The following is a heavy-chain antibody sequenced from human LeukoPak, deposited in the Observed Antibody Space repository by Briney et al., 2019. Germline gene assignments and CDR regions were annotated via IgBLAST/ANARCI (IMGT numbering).Heavy chain of an antibody. D-gene: IGHD6-6*01. CDR2: IYSGGST. Sequence: GGSLRLSCAASGFTVSSNYMSWVRQAPGKGLEWVSVIYSGGSTYYADSEKGRFTISRDNSKNTLYLQMNSLRAEDTAVYYCARSPSIAARRIYYYYYMDVWGKGTTVTVSS. CDR1: GFTVSSNY. V-gene: IGHV3-53*01. CDR3: ARSPSIAARRIYYYYYMDV. J-gene: IGHJ6*03.